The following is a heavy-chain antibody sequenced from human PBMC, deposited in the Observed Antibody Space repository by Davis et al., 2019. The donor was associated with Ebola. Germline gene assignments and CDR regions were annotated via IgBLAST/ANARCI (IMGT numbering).Heavy chain of an antibody. J-gene: IGHJ5*02. D-gene: IGHD2-2*01. CDR1: GGTFSSYV. Sequence: SVKVSCKASGGTFSSYVISWVRQAPGQGLEWMGGIIPIFGTANYAQKFQGRVTMTRNTSITTAYMELSSLRSEDTAVYYCARGDWKYCSSTSCYRWFDPWGQGTLVIVSS. CDR2: IIPIFGTA. CDR3: ARGDWKYCSSTSCYRWFDP. V-gene: IGHV1-69*05.